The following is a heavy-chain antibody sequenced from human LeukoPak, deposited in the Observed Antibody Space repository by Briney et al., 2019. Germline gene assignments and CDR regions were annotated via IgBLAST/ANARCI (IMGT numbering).Heavy chain of an antibody. CDR1: GITLSNYG. J-gene: IGHJ4*02. CDR3: AKRGVVIRVILVGFHKEAYYFDS. CDR2: ISDTGGRT. V-gene: IGHV3-23*01. D-gene: IGHD3-22*01. Sequence: GGSLRLSCAVSGITLSNYGMTWVRQAPGKGLEWVAGISDTGGRTNYADSVKGRFTISRDNPKNTLYLQMNSLRAEDTAVYFCAKRGVVIRVILVGFHKEAYYFDSWGQGALVTDSS.